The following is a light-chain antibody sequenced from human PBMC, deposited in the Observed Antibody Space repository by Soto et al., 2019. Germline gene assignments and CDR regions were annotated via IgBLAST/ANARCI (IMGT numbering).Light chain of an antibody. V-gene: IGKV1-39*01. Sequence: DIQMTQSPSSLSASVGDRVTITCRASQTISTYLNWYQQKPGKAPNLLIYGASSLQSGVPSRFSGSGSGTDFILTISSLQPEDFAIYYCQQSHNAPPTFGQGTKVEIK. CDR3: QQSHNAPPT. CDR1: QTISTY. J-gene: IGKJ1*01. CDR2: GAS.